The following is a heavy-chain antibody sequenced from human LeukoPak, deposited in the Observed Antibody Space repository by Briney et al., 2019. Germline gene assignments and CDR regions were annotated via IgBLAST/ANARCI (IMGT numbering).Heavy chain of an antibody. CDR3: VRDLGGRSGH. CDR2: INEDGSTT. J-gene: IGHJ4*02. CDR1: GFTFSSNW. Sequence: GGSLRLSCAASGFTFSSNWMHWVRQAPGKGQVWVSRINEDGSTTNYADSVKGRSTIFRDNAKNTLYLQMNSLRAEDTAVYYCVRDLGGRSGHWGQGTLVTVSS. D-gene: IGHD1-26*01. V-gene: IGHV3-74*01.